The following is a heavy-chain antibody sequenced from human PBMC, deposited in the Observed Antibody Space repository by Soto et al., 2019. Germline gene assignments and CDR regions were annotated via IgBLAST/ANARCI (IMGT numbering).Heavy chain of an antibody. CDR1: GYTFTSYY. CDR3: ARARRNYGSGSYFDY. V-gene: IGHV1-46*01. D-gene: IGHD3-10*01. CDR2: INPSGGST. J-gene: IGHJ4*02. Sequence: ASVKVSCKASGYTFTSYYMHWVRQAPGQGLEWMGIINPSGGSTSYAQKFQGRVTMTRDTSTSTVYMELSSLRSEDTAVYYCARARRNYGSGSYFDYWGQGTLVTVSS.